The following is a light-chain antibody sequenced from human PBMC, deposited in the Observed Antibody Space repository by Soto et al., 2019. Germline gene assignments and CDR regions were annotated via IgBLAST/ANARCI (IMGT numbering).Light chain of an antibody. J-gene: IGKJ4*01. CDR3: QQSFSAPLT. CDR2: TAS. Sequence: EIQMTHSPSSLSASVVYRVTFTCLASQNIRKYLNWYQQKPGKAPKLLIYTASSLQVGFPSRFSGSGSGTDFTLTINSLQPEDFATYYCQQSFSAPLTFGGGTKVDIK. CDR1: QNIRKY. V-gene: IGKV1-39*01.